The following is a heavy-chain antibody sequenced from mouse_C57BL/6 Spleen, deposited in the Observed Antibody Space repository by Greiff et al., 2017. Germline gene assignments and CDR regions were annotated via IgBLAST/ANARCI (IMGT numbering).Heavy chain of an antibody. V-gene: IGHV5-17*01. Sequence: EVHLVESGGGLVKPGGSLKLSCAASGFTFSDYGMHWVRQAPEKGLEWVAYISSGSSTIYYADTVKGRFTITRDNAKNTLFLQMTSLRSEDTAMYYCARALYYYGSSYYAMDYWGQGTSGTVSS. J-gene: IGHJ4*01. CDR3: ARALYYYGSSYYAMDY. CDR1: GFTFSDYG. D-gene: IGHD1-1*01. CDR2: ISSGSSTI.